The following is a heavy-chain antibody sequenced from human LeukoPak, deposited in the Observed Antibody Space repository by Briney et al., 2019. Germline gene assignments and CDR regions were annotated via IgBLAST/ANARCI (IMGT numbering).Heavy chain of an antibody. CDR2: IYTSGST. V-gene: IGHV4-61*02. CDR1: GGSISSGSYY. Sequence: SETLSLTCTVSGGSISSGSYYWSWIRQPAGKGLEWIGRIYTSGSTNYNPSLKSRVTISVDTSKNQFSLKLSSVTAADTAVYYCARHLGYYDSSGYYAFDYWGQGTLVTVSS. D-gene: IGHD3-22*01. CDR3: ARHLGYYDSSGYYAFDY. J-gene: IGHJ4*02.